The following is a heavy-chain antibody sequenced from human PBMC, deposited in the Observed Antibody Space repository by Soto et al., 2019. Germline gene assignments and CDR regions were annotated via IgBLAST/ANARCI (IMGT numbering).Heavy chain of an antibody. CDR3: ARGYRGAFDL. Sequence: EVQLVESGGGLVRPGGSLRLSCAASGFTFSYYWMHWVRQAPGKGLVWVSRIHSDGSSTTYADFVKGRFIISRDNARNTVDLQMNSLRVEDTAVYYCARGYRGAFDLWGQGTVVTVSS. J-gene: IGHJ3*01. CDR2: IHSDGSST. V-gene: IGHV3-74*01. D-gene: IGHD1-1*01. CDR1: GFTFSYYW.